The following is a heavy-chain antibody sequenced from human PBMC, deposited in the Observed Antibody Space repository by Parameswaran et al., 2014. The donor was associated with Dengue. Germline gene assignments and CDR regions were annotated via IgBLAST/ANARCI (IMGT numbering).Heavy chain of an antibody. Sequence: RWIRQPPGKGLEWVGRIKSKTDGGTTDYAAPVKGRFTISRDDSKNTLYLQMNSLKTEDTAVYYCTTERIVVVPAAIRNFVWFDPWGQGTLVTVSS. D-gene: IGHD2-2*02. CDR2: IKSKTDGGTT. J-gene: IGHJ5*02. CDR3: TTERIVVVPAAIRNFVWFDP. V-gene: IGHV3-15*01.